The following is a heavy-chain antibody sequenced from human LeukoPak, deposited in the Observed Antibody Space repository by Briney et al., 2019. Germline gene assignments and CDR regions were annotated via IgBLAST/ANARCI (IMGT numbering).Heavy chain of an antibody. J-gene: IGHJ3*02. CDR1: GFTFSSYS. CDR2: ISSSSSYI. Sequence: PGGSLRLSCAASGFTFSSYSMNWVRQAPGKGLEWVSSISSSSSYIYYADSVKGRFTISRDNAKNSLYLQMNSLRAEDTAVYYCARSRVSSGWYFRADAFDIWGQGTMVTVSS. CDR3: ARSRVSSGWYFRADAFDI. D-gene: IGHD6-19*01. V-gene: IGHV3-21*01.